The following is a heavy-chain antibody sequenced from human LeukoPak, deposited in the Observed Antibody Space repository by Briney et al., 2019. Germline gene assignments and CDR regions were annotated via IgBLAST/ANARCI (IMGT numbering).Heavy chain of an antibody. CDR3: ARGYCSSTSCFGSTIPFDY. D-gene: IGHD2-2*01. CDR2: INHSGST. J-gene: IGHJ4*02. V-gene: IGHV4-34*01. CDR1: GGSFSGYY. Sequence: SETLSLTCAVYGGSFSGYYWSWIRQPPGKGLEWIGEINHSGSTNYNPSLKSRVTISVDTSKNQSSLKLSSVTAADTAVYYCARGYCSSTSCFGSTIPFDYWGQGTLVTVSS.